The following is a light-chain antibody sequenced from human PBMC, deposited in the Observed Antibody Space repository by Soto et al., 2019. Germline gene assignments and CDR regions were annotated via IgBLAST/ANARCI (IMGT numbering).Light chain of an antibody. Sequence: IVLTQSPATLSLSPGERATLSCRASQSVSTYLAWYQQKGGQAPRLLIYDASSRATGIPARFSGSGSGTDFTLTISNLEPEDFAVYVCQQRSDWPTCGGGTTVEIK. CDR2: DAS. CDR3: QQRSDWPT. V-gene: IGKV3-11*01. J-gene: IGKJ4*01. CDR1: QSVSTY.